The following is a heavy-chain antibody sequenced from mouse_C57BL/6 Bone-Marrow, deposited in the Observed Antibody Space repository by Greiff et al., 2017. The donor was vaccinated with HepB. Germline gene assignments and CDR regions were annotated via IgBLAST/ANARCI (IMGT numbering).Heavy chain of an antibody. CDR1: GYTFTSYW. CDR2: IDPSDSYT. Sequence: QVHLQQPGAELVKPGASVKLSCKASGYTFTSYWMQWVKQRPGQGLEWIGEIDPSDSYTNYNQKFKGKATLTVDTSSSTAYMQLSSLTSEDSAVYYCARDDYYAMDYWGQGTSVTVSS. CDR3: ARDDYYAMDY. J-gene: IGHJ4*01. V-gene: IGHV1-50*01.